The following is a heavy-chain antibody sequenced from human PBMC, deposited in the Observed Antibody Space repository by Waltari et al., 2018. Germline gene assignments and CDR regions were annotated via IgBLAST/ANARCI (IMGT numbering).Heavy chain of an antibody. D-gene: IGHD6-6*01. CDR2: IKQDGSEV. J-gene: IGHJ4*02. Sequence: VQLVESGGGVVQPGRSLRLSCAASGFTFSSYAMHWVRQAPGKGLEWVANIKQDGSEVHSVDSMKGRFTRSRDNAKNSLYVQMNSLRAEDTAVYYCARIGYSSSSFDYWGRGTLVTVSS. CDR1: GFTFSSYA. CDR3: ARIGYSSSSFDY. V-gene: IGHV3-7*01.